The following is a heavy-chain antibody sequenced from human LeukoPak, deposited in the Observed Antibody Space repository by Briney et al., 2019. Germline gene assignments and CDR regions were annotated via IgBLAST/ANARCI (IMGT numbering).Heavy chain of an antibody. V-gene: IGHV3-9*01. J-gene: IGHJ4*02. CDR2: INWNGGHI. D-gene: IGHD5-24*01. Sequence: GGSLRLSCAASGFNFGGCAMHWVRQAPGKGLEWVSGINWNGGHIAYADSVKGRFTISRDNAKNTLYLQMSSLRAEDTAVYFCVRDGDDFNFDYWGQGSLVTVSS. CDR1: GFNFGGCA. CDR3: VRDGDDFNFDY.